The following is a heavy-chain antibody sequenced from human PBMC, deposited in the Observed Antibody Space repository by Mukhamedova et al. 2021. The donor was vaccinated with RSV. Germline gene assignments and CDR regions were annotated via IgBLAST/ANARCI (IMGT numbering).Heavy chain of an antibody. CDR2: IWYDGSNK. J-gene: IGHJ4*02. D-gene: IGHD3-16*02. V-gene: IGHV3-33*01. Sequence: VRQAPGKGLEWVAVIWYDGSNKYYADSVKGRFTISRDNSKNTLYLQMNSLRAEDTAVYYCARGAYDYVWGRYRLDYWGQGILVT. CDR3: ARGAYDYVWGRYRLDY.